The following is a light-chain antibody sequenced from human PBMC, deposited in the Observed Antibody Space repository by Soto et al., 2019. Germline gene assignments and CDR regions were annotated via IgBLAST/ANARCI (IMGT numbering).Light chain of an antibody. V-gene: IGLV2-14*03. CDR3: SSYTTSSTLV. CDR2: DVT. Sequence: QSALTQPASVSGSPGQSTTISCTGTSSDIGGYNFVSWYQQHPGKAPKLMIYDVTNRPPGLSDRFSGSKSGNTASLTISGLQAEDEANYYCSSYTTSSTLVFGGGTKLTVL. J-gene: IGLJ3*02. CDR1: SSDIGGYNF.